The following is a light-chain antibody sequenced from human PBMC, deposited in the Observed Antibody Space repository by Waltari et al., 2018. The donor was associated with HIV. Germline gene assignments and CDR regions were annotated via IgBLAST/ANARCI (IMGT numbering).Light chain of an antibody. V-gene: IGKV3-15*01. CDR2: GAS. CDR3: QQYNNWPPTWT. Sequence: EIVLTQSPGTLSLSPGERATLSCRSSQSVSSNLAWYQQKPGQAPRLLIYGASTRATGIPARFSDSGSGTEFTLTISSLQSEDFAVYYCQQYNNWPPTWTFGQGTKVEIK. J-gene: IGKJ1*01. CDR1: QSVSSN.